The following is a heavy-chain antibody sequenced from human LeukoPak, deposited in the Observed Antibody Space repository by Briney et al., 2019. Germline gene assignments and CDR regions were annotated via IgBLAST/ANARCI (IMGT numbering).Heavy chain of an antibody. J-gene: IGHJ4*02. CDR1: GGSISSYY. Sequence: PSETLSLTCAVYGGSISSYYWSWIRQPPGNGLEWIGYIYYSGSTNYNPSLKSRVTISVDTSKNQFSLKLSSVTAADTAVYYCAREVYSNSFDYWGQGTLVTVSS. D-gene: IGHD4-11*01. CDR2: IYYSGST. V-gene: IGHV4-59*01. CDR3: AREVYSNSFDY.